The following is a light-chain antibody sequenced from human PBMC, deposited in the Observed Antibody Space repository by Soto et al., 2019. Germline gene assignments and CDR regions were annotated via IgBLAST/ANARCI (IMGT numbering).Light chain of an antibody. J-gene: IGKJ5*01. Sequence: EIVLTQSPATLSLSPGERATLSCRASQSVTNYLAWYQQKAGQAPRLLIYETIHRATGIPARFSGSGYGTDFTLTISSLEPEDFAVYYCQHRSHWLITFGQGTRLEIK. V-gene: IGKV3-11*01. CDR1: QSVTNY. CDR3: QHRSHWLIT. CDR2: ETI.